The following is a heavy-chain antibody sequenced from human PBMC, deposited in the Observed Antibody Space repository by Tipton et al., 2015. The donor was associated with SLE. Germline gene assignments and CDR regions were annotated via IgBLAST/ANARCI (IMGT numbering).Heavy chain of an antibody. CDR3: ARDSYYYDSSGYFDY. J-gene: IGHJ4*02. V-gene: IGHV3-9*01. Sequence: SLRLSCAASGFTFEDYAMHWVRQTPGKGLEWVSGISYNSDYTDYADSVKGRFTISRDDAKNSLYLQMNSLRAEDTAVYYCARDSYYYDSSGYFDYWGQGTLVTVSS. CDR2: ISYNSDYT. D-gene: IGHD3-22*01. CDR1: GFTFEDYA.